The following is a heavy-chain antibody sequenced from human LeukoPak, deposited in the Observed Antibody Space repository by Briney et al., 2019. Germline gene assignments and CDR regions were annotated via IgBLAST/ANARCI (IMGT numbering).Heavy chain of an antibody. CDR2: INHSGGT. CDR1: GGSFSGYS. CDR3: AVSYYEFWSGYYTYYFDY. D-gene: IGHD3-3*01. J-gene: IGHJ4*02. V-gene: IGHV4-34*01. Sequence: SETLSLSCAVYGGSFSGYSWSWVRQPPGKGLEWIWEINHSGGTTYNPSPKGGVSISVDTSTNHTSLKRCSVTAADTAVYYCAVSYYEFWSGYYTYYFDYWGQGTLVTVSS.